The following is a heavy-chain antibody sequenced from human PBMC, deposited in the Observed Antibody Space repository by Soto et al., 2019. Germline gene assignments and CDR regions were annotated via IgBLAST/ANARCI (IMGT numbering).Heavy chain of an antibody. V-gene: IGHV4-34*01. CDR1: GGSVNGYY. CDR2: INHTGGT. D-gene: IGHD3-3*01. CDR3: ATRITVFGLLIPPFDP. J-gene: IGHJ5*02. Sequence: ASETLSLTCAVYGGSVNGYYWNWIRQPPGKGLEWIGEINHTGGTHYNPSLKSRVTMSVDTSKNQFSLRWSSVTAADTAIYYCATRITVFGLLIPPFDPWGQGTQVTVSS.